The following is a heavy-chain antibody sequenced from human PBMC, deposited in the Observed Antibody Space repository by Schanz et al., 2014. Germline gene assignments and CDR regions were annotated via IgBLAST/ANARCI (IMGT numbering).Heavy chain of an antibody. CDR1: GFTLRSYS. J-gene: IGHJ4*02. Sequence: QLVESGGGLVKPGGSLRLSCATSGFTLRSYSMNWVRQAPGGGLEWVSAISGSSNFMHYAASVEGRFTVSRDNANNVIYLQMNSLRAEDTAVYYCAKGRKSATNFFDSWGQGTLVTVSS. CDR3: AKGRKSATNFFDS. V-gene: IGHV3-21*01. CDR2: ISGSSNFM. D-gene: IGHD2-8*01.